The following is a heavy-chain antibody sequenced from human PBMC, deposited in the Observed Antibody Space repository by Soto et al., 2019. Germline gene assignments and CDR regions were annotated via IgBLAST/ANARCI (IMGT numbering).Heavy chain of an antibody. CDR1: GYTFTSYY. CDR2: INPSGGST. D-gene: IGHD3-22*01. CDR3: ASKSPDYYDSSGTYWGYYYYGMDV. J-gene: IGHJ6*02. V-gene: IGHV1-46*03. Sequence: QVQLVQSGAEVKKPGASVKVSCKASGYTFTSYYMHWVRQAPGQGLEWMGIINPSGGSTSYAQKFQGRVTMTRDTSTSTVYMELSSLRSEDTAVYYCASKSPDYYDSSGTYWGYYYYGMDVWGQGTTVTVSS.